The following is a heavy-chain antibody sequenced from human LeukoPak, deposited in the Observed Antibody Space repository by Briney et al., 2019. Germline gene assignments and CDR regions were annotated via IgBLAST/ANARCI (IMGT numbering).Heavy chain of an antibody. D-gene: IGHD3-3*01. J-gene: IGHJ3*01. CDR3: ARDYDLDAFDL. CDR2: IYSSGIT. Sequence: PGGSLRLSCAASGFTVSSNYMSWVRQAPGKGLEWVSVIYSSGITYYADSVKGRFTISRHNSKNTLYLQMNSLRAEDTAVYYCARDYDLDAFDLWGQGTMVTVSS. CDR1: GFTVSSNY. V-gene: IGHV3-53*04.